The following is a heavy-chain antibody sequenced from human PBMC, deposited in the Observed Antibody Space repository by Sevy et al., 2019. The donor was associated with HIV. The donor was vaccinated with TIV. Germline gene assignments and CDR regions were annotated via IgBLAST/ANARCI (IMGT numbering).Heavy chain of an antibody. V-gene: IGHV3-7*01. Sequence: GGSLRLSCAASGFTFTTYWMTWVRQAPGKGLEWVANINQEGSKINYVDSVKGRFIISRDNAKKSLYVQMNSLRADDTAVYYCARVGIFEKSESQYRFMDNWGQGTLVTVSS. D-gene: IGHD2-15*01. CDR3: ARVGIFEKSESQYRFMDN. CDR2: INQEGSKI. J-gene: IGHJ4*02. CDR1: GFTFTTYW.